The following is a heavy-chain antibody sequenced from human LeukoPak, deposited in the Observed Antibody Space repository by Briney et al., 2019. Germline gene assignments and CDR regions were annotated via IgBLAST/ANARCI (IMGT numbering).Heavy chain of an antibody. V-gene: IGHV4-34*01. Sequence: SETMSLTCAVYGASYNAYCWSWIRQPPGKGLEWIGDIDHRGTATYNPSLKSRLSISADASKNQFSLKLNSVTDADTAVYYCAVGITILGVAASFDSWGRGNLVIVSS. J-gene: IGHJ4*02. CDR2: IDHRGTA. CDR1: GASYNAYC. D-gene: IGHD3-3*01. CDR3: AVGITILGVAASFDS.